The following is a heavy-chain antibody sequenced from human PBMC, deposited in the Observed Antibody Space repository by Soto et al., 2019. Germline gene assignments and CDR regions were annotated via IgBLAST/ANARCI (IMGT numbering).Heavy chain of an antibody. J-gene: IGHJ6*02. V-gene: IGHV4-30-4*01. D-gene: IGHD5-12*01. CDR1: GGSISSYY. CDR2: IYYSGST. Sequence: SETLSLTCTVSGGSISSYYWSWIRQPPGKGLEWIGYIYYSGSTYYNPSLKSRVTISVDTSKNQFSLKLSSVTAADTAVYYCASGNGYSGYDPYYYYGMDVWGQGTTVTVSS. CDR3: ASGNGYSGYDPYYYYGMDV.